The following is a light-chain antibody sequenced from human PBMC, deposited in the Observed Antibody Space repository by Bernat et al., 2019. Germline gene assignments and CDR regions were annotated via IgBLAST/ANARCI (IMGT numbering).Light chain of an antibody. V-gene: IGKV3-20*01. J-gene: IGKJ1*01. CDR2: GAP. CDR1: QSVSNNH. Sequence: EIVFTQPPGTLSLSPGERALLSCRASQSVSNNHLAWYQQKPGQPPRRLIYGAPSRATGIPDRFSGSGSGTDFSLIISRLEPEDFAVYYCQQYGSSPRAFGQGTKVEVK. CDR3: QQYGSSPRA.